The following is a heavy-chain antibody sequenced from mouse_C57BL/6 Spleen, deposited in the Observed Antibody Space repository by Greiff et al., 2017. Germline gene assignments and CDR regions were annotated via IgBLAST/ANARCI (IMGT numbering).Heavy chain of an antibody. CDR2: INPNNGGT. CDR3: ARRIIYYGNSWFAY. Sequence: VQLKQSGPELVKPGASVKMSCKASGYTFTDYNMHWVKQSHGKSLEWIGYINPNNGGTSYNQKFKGKATLTVNKSSSTAYMELRSLTSEDSAVYYCARRIIYYGNSWFAYWGQGTLVTVSA. D-gene: IGHD2-1*01. CDR1: GYTFTDYN. V-gene: IGHV1-22*01. J-gene: IGHJ3*01.